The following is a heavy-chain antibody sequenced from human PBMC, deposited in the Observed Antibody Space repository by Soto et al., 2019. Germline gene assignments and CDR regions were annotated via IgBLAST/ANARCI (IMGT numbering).Heavy chain of an antibody. J-gene: IGHJ4*02. V-gene: IGHV1-8*01. CDR1: GYTFTSYD. CDR2: MNPNSGNT. CDR3: ARERSTHLDY. Sequence: QVQLVQSGAEVKKPGASVKVSCKASGYTFTSYDINWVRQATGQGLEWMGWMNPNSGNTGYAQKFQGRVTMTRNTSISTAYMQLSRLRSEDTGGYYCARERSTHLDYWGQGTLVTVSS.